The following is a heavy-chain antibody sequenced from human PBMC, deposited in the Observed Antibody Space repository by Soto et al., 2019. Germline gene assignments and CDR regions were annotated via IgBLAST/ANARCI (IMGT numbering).Heavy chain of an antibody. Sequence: PSDALSLTCTVSGGSISRGGYYWSWIRQHPGKGLEWIGYIYYSGSTYYNPSLKSRVSISVDRSKNQFSLKLSSVTAADTAVYYCARAGGLGAVAVDYWGQGTLVTVS. J-gene: IGHJ4*02. CDR1: GGSISRGGYY. D-gene: IGHD6-19*01. CDR3: ARAGGLGAVAVDY. CDR2: IYYSGST. V-gene: IGHV4-31*03.